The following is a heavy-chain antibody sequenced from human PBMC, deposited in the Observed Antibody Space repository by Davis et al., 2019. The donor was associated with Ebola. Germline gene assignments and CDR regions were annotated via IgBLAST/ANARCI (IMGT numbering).Heavy chain of an antibody. CDR2: IYSGGST. D-gene: IGHD2-15*01. CDR3: ARETRGYCSGGSCLFNWFDP. V-gene: IGHV3-66*01. J-gene: IGHJ5*02. Sequence: PGGSLRLSCAASGFTVSSNYMSWVRQAPGKGLEWVSVIYSGGSTYYADSVKGRFTISRDNSKNTLYLQMNSLRAEDTAVYYCARETRGYCSGGSCLFNWFDPWGQGTLVTVSS. CDR1: GFTVSSNY.